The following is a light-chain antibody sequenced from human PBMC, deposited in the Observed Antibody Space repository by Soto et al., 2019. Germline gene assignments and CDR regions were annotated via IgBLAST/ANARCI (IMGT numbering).Light chain of an antibody. CDR2: DAS. V-gene: IGKV1-33*01. CDR3: QHFYNLPLT. CDR1: QDIANH. Sequence: DIQMTQSPSSLSASVGDTVTITCQASQDIANHLNWYQQKPGKAPKLLIYDASRLDSGVPPRFSGSGSGTYSTFTISSLQPEDLATYYYQHFYNLPLTFGGGTKVEIK. J-gene: IGKJ4*01.